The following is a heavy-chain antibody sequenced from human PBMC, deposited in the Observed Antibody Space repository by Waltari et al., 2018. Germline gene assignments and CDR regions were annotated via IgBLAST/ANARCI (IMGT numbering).Heavy chain of an antibody. CDR3: AKGQRDSSSSYYFDY. CDR1: GYTFTGYY. J-gene: IGHJ4*02. V-gene: IGHV1-2*06. D-gene: IGHD6-6*01. Sequence: QVQLVQSGAEVKKPGASVKVSCKASGYTFTGYYMHWVRQAPGQGLEWMGRINPNSGGKNYAQKFQGRVTMTRDTSISTAYMELSRLRAEDTAVYYCAKGQRDSSSSYYFDYWGQGTLVTVSS. CDR2: INPNSGGK.